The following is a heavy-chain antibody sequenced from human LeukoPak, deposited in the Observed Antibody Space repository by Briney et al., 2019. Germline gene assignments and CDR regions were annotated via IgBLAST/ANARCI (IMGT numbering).Heavy chain of an antibody. CDR2: IYSGTST. CDR3: AREYDFWSGYLNY. D-gene: IGHD3-3*01. V-gene: IGHV3-53*01. J-gene: IGHJ4*02. Sequence: GGSLRLSCAASGFIVNINYMSWVRQAPGKGLEWISAIYSGTSTYYADSVKGRFTISRDNSENTLYLQMNSLRAEDTAVYYCAREYDFWSGYLNYWGQGTLVTVSS. CDR1: GFIVNINY.